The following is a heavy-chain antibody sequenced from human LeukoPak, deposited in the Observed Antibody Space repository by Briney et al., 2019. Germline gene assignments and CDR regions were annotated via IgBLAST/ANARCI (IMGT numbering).Heavy chain of an antibody. J-gene: IGHJ4*02. CDR1: GYTFINFG. V-gene: IGHV1-18*01. CDR2: ISAYKGNT. D-gene: IGHD4-17*01. Sequence: ASVKVTCTASGYTFINFGFYWVRQPPGQGLEWMGWISAYKGNTNYAQQFQGRVTITTDTSKSTAYMELSSLRAGDTAVYYCARAHYGDRPGDYWGQGTLVTVSS. CDR3: ARAHYGDRPGDY.